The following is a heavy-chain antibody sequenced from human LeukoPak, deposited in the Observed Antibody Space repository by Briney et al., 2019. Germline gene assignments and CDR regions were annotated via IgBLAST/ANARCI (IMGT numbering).Heavy chain of an antibody. D-gene: IGHD6-19*01. CDR2: INHSGST. Sequence: SETLSLTCAVYGGSFSGYYWSWIRQPPGKGLGWIGEINHSGSTNYNPSLKSRVTISVDTSKNQFSLKLSSVTAADTAVYYCARDDRIAVAGQDYWGQGTLVTVSS. J-gene: IGHJ4*02. V-gene: IGHV4-34*01. CDR3: ARDDRIAVAGQDY. CDR1: GGSFSGYY.